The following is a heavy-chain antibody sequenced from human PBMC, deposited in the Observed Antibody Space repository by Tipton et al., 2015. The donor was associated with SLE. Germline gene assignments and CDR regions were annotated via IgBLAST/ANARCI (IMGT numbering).Heavy chain of an antibody. CDR2: INNSGST. J-gene: IGHJ6*03. D-gene: IGHD5-12*01. CDR3: ARAGLATSYYYYMDV. V-gene: IGHV4-39*07. Sequence: TLSLTCTGSGASISSSSYFWGWIRQSPGKGLEWIGSINNSGSTYDNPSLRSRVTIPVDTSKNQFSLTLTSVTAADTAVYYCARAGLATSYYYYMDVWGKGTTVTVSS. CDR1: GASISSSSYF.